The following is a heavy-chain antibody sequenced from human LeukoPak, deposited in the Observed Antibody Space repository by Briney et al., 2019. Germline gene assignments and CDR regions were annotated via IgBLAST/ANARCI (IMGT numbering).Heavy chain of an antibody. V-gene: IGHV4-34*01. CDR1: GGSFSGYY. D-gene: IGHD3-10*01. CDR2: INHSGST. Sequence: SETLSLTCAVYGGSFSGYYWSWIRQPPGKGLEWIGEINHSGSTNYDPSLKSRVTISVDTSKNQFSLKLSSVTAADTAVYYCARKWAPYYYGSGSSFDPWGQGTLVTVSS. CDR3: ARKWAPYYYGSGSSFDP. J-gene: IGHJ5*02.